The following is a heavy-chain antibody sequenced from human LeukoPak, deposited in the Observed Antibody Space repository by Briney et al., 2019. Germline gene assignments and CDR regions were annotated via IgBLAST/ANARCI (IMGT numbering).Heavy chain of an antibody. J-gene: IGHJ5*02. CDR2: ISSSGSTI. Sequence: GGSLSLSCQAPELTFISYKLNWVGKAPGKGLEWVSYISSSGSTIYYADSVKGRFTISRDNAKNSLYLQMNSLRAEDTAVYYCARVFDPWGQGTLVTVSS. CDR3: ARVFDP. CDR1: ELTFISYK. V-gene: IGHV3-48*03.